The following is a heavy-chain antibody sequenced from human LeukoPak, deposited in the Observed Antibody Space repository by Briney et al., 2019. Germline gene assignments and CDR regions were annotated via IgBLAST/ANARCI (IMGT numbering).Heavy chain of an antibody. V-gene: IGHV3-23*01. CDR2: ISGSGGST. CDR3: AKDRVDTAMVPRV. D-gene: IGHD5-18*01. J-gene: IGHJ4*02. CDR1: GFTFSSYA. Sequence: PGGSLRLSCAATGFTFSSYAMGWVRQAPGKGLEWVSAISGSGGSTYYADSVKGRFTISRDNSKNTLYLQMNSLRAEDTAVYYCAKDRVDTAMVPRVWGQGTLVTVSS.